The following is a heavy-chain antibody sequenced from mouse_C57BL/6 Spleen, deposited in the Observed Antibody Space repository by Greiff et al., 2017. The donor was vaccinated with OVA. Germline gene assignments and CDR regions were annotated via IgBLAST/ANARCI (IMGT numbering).Heavy chain of an antibody. J-gene: IGHJ4*01. D-gene: IGHD2-3*01. CDR2: IYPGSGST. CDR3: ALYDGYYVDYYAMDY. V-gene: IGHV1-55*01. CDR1: GYTFTSYW. Sequence: QVQLQQPGAELVKPGASVKMSCKASGYTFTSYWITWVKQRPGQGLEWIGDIYPGSGSTNYNEKFKSKATLTVDTSSSTAYMQLSSLTSEDSAVYYCALYDGYYVDYYAMDYWGQGTSVTVSS.